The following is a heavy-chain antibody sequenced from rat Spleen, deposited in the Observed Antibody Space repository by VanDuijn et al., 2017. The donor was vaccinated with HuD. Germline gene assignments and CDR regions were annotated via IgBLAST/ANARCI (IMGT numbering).Heavy chain of an antibody. CDR3: TRELGHYDGTYYLDY. J-gene: IGHJ2*01. Sequence: QVQLKESGPGLVQSSQTLSLTCTVAGFSLTSYNVHWVRQRPGKGLEWMGIMWSGGRTAYNSALKSRLSISRDTSKSQVFLKMNSLQTEDTAIYYCTRELGHYDGTYYLDYWGQGVMVTVSS. V-gene: IGHV2-30*01. D-gene: IGHD1-12*02. CDR1: GFSLTSYN. CDR2: MWSGGRT.